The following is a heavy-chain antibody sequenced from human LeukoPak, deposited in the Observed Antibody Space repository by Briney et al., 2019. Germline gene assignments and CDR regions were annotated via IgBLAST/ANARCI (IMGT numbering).Heavy chain of an antibody. D-gene: IGHD6-19*01. CDR2: IYYSGST. CDR1: GGSFSGYY. CDR3: ARSGSGWIWDY. Sequence: PSETPSLTCAVYGGSFSGYYWSWIRQPPGKGLEWIGYIYYSGSTNYNPSLKSRVTISVDTSKNQFSLKLSSVTAADTAVYYCARSGSGWIWDYWGQGTLVTVSS. J-gene: IGHJ4*02. V-gene: IGHV4-59*01.